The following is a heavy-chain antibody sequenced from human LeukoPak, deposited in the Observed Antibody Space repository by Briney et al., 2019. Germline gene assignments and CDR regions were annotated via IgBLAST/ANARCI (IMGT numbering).Heavy chain of an antibody. J-gene: IGHJ4*02. CDR3: ARTVIVGATHYYFDY. CDR1: GGSISSYY. Sequence: SETLSLTCTVSGGSISSYYWSWIRQPPGKGLEWIGYIYYSGSTNYNPSLKSRVTISVDTSKNQFSLKLNSVTAADTAVYYCARTVIVGATHYYFDYWGQGTLVTVSS. D-gene: IGHD1-26*01. V-gene: IGHV4-59*08. CDR2: IYYSGST.